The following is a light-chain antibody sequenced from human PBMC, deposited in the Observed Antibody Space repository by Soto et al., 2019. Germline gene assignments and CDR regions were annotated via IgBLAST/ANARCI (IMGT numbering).Light chain of an antibody. CDR2: GAS. Sequence: EIVMTQSPATLSVSLGARATLSCRASQSVGSYLAWYQQKPGQAPRLLIYGASTRATGIPARFSGSGSETDFALTSSSLQSEDFAVYYCQQYDSWPPSYTFGQGTKLEIK. V-gene: IGKV3-15*01. CDR1: QSVGSY. J-gene: IGKJ2*01. CDR3: QQYDSWPPSYT.